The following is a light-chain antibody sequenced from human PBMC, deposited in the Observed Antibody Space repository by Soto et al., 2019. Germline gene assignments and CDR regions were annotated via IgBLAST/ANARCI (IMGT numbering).Light chain of an antibody. CDR2: RAS. CDR3: QHYNFWPHS. J-gene: IGKJ2*01. V-gene: IGKV3-15*01. Sequence: EIVLTQSPGALAVSPGEVATLSCRASQSVRGNLAWYQQKPGQAPRLLIYRASIRATGVPARFSGSGSGTEFTLTISGLQSEDVSIYFCQHYNFWPHSFGQGTKVDIK. CDR1: QSVRGN.